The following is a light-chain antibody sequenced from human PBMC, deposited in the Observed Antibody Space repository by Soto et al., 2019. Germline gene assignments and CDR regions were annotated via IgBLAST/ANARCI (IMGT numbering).Light chain of an antibody. V-gene: IGKV1-8*01. CDR2: AAS. CDR1: QGISSY. CDR3: QQYYSYPV. Sequence: AIRMTQSPSSFSASTGDRVTITCRARQGISSYLAWYQQKPGKAPKLLIYAASTLQSGVPSRFSGSGSGTDFTLTISCLQSEDFATYYCQQYYSYPVFGQGTRLEIK. J-gene: IGKJ5*01.